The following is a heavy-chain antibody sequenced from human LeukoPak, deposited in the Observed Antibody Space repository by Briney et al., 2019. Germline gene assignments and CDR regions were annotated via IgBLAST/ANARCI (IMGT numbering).Heavy chain of an antibody. CDR3: ARSSYIADILTGYAYNWFDP. J-gene: IGHJ5*02. V-gene: IGHV4-34*01. CDR2: MNHSGST. Sequence: SEALSLTCAVYGGSFSGYYWSWIRQPPGKGLEWIGEMNHSGSTNYNPSLKSRVTISVDTSKNQLSLKLSSVTAADTAVYYCARSSYIADILTGYAYNWFDPWGQGTLVTVSS. CDR1: GGSFSGYY. D-gene: IGHD3-9*01.